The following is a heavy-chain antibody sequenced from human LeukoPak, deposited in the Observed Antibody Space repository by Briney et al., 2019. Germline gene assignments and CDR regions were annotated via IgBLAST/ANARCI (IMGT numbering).Heavy chain of an antibody. J-gene: IGHJ5*02. CDR2: IYHSGST. CDR1: GGSISSYY. Sequence: PSETLSLTCTVSGGSISSYYWSWIRQPPGKGLEWIGYIYHSGSTNYNPSLKSRVTISVDTSKNQFSLKLSSVTAADTAVYYCARDRSTMVRGVILYNWFDPWGQGTLVTVSS. V-gene: IGHV4-59*01. D-gene: IGHD3-10*01. CDR3: ARDRSTMVRGVILYNWFDP.